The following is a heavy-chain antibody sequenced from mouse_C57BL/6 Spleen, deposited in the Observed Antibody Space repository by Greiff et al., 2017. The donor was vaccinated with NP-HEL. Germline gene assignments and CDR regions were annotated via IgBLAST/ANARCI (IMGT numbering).Heavy chain of an antibody. CDR2: IDPENGDT. Sequence: EVQLVESGAELVRPGASVKLSCTASGFNIKDDYMHWVKQRPEQGLEWIGWIDPENGDTEYASKFQGKATITADTSSNTAYLQLSSLTSEDTAVYYCTTLKGGYSYFDYWGQGTTLTVSS. J-gene: IGHJ2*01. D-gene: IGHD2-3*01. CDR1: GFNIKDDY. V-gene: IGHV14-4*01. CDR3: TTLKGGYSYFDY.